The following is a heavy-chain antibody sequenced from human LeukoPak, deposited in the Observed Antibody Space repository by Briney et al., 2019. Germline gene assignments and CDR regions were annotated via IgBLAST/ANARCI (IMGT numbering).Heavy chain of an antibody. CDR1: GDSVSRDSIA. CDR3: ARGLGWPYFDY. J-gene: IGHJ4*02. D-gene: IGHD5-24*01. V-gene: IGHV6-1*01. CDR2: TYYRSKWYN. Sequence: SQTLSLTCAISGDSVSRDSIAWNWIRQSPSRGLEWLGRTYYRSKWYNDYAVSVKSRITINPDTSKNQFSLQPNSVTPDDTAVYYCARGLGWPYFDYWGQGTLVTVSS.